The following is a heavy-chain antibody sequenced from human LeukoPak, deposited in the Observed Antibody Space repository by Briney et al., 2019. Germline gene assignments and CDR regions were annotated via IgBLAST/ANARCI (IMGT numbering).Heavy chain of an antibody. Sequence: GGSLRLSCAASGFTFNIYNMNWVRQAPGKGLEWVSYITSDSITIYYADSVKGRFTISRDNAKNSLYLQMNSLRAEDTAVYYCARDTIAAAGTPDYWGQGTLVAVSS. J-gene: IGHJ4*02. CDR3: ARDTIAAAGTPDY. CDR1: GFTFNIYN. D-gene: IGHD6-13*01. CDR2: ITSDSITI. V-gene: IGHV3-48*04.